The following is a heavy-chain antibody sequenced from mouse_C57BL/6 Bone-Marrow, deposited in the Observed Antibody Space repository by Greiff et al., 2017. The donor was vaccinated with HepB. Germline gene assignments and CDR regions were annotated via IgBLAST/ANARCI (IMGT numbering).Heavy chain of an antibody. CDR1: GFTFSSYA. V-gene: IGHV5-4*01. J-gene: IGHJ1*03. CDR2: ISDGGSYT. Sequence: EVNVVESGGGLVKPGGSLKLSCAASGFTFSSYAMSWVRQTPEKRLEWVATISDGGSYTYYPDNVKGRFTISRDNAKNNLYLQMSHLKSEDTAMYYCARDWDYYGSSYWYFDVWGTGTTVTVSS. CDR3: ARDWDYYGSSYWYFDV. D-gene: IGHD1-1*01.